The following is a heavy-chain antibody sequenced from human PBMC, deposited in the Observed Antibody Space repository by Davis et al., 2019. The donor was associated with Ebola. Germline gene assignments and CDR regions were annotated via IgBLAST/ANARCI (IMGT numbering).Heavy chain of an antibody. CDR2: IHYSGST. V-gene: IGHV4-59*01. J-gene: IGHJ5*02. CDR1: GVSISSYH. CDR3: ARGWVSWFDP. Sequence: PSETLSLTCTVSGVSISSYHWSWIRQPPGKGLEWIGYIHYSGSTNYNPSLKSRVIISVDMSKNQLSLKLSSVTAADTAIYFCARGWVSWFDPWGQGTPVTVSS. D-gene: IGHD2/OR15-2a*01.